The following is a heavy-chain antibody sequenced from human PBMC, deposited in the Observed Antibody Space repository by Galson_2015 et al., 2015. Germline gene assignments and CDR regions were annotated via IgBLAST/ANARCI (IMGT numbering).Heavy chain of an antibody. J-gene: IGHJ4*02. CDR1: GFTFRSYG. D-gene: IGHD5-18*01. Sequence: SLRLSCEASGFTFRSYGMHWVRQAPGKGLGWVEVIWYDGSNKYYADSVKGRFTISRDNSKNTLYLQMNSLRAEDTAVYYCARLTDTAMGFDYWGQGTLVTVSS. CDR3: ARLTDTAMGFDY. CDR2: IWYDGSNK. V-gene: IGHV3-33*01.